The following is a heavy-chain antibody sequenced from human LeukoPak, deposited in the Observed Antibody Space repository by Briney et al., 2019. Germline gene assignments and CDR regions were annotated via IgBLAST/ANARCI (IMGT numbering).Heavy chain of an antibody. CDR1: GYTFTSYD. J-gene: IGHJ5*02. D-gene: IGHD4-17*01. CDR3: ARAFRLRRRFDP. V-gene: IGHV1-8*01. CDR2: RNPNSGNT. Sequence: ASVKVSCKASGYTFTSYDINWVRQATGQGLEWMGWRNPNSGNTGYAQKFQGRVTMTRNTSISTAYMELSSLRSEDTAVYYCARAFRLRRRFDPWGQGTLVTVSS.